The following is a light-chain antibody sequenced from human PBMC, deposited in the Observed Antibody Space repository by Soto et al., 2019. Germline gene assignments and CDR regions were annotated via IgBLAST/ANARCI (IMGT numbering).Light chain of an antibody. J-gene: IGKJ5*01. V-gene: IGKV2D-29*02. Sequence: VRTQSSLSLSVTPGQPSSSSCKSSQSLLHITGETFLFWYLQKPGQSPQLLIYEVSTRVSGVPDRFSGSGSGTDFTLEISRVETDDVGIYYCMQSTLLPPTFGQGARLEIK. CDR1: QSLLHITGETF. CDR2: EVS. CDR3: MQSTLLPPT.